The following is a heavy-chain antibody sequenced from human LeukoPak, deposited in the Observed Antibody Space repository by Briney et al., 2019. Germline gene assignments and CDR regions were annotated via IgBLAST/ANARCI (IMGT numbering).Heavy chain of an antibody. D-gene: IGHD2-15*01. CDR3: ARHCSGGSCYGIYYYYGMDV. CDR1: GYSFASYW. Sequence: KVSCKASGYSFASYWIGWVRQMPGKGLEWMGIIYPGDSDTRYSPSFQGQVTISADKSISTAYLQWSSLKASDIAMYYCARHCSGGSCYGIYYYYGMDVWGQGTTVTVSS. CDR2: IYPGDSDT. J-gene: IGHJ6*02. V-gene: IGHV5-51*01.